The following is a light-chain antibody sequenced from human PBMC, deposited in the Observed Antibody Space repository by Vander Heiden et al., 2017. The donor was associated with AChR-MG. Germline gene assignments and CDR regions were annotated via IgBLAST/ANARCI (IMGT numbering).Light chain of an antibody. CDR3: QQYNAYPWT. V-gene: IGKV1-5*01. J-gene: IGKJ1*01. CDR2: DAS. Sequence: DIQMTHSPPTLSASVGDRVTMSGRDSQSNSRWLAWFQQKPGRAPRLLIYDASTLERGVPSRFSGSGSGMRFTLTILNLQPDDFATYYCQQYNAYPWTFGQGTKVEV. CDR1: QSNSRW.